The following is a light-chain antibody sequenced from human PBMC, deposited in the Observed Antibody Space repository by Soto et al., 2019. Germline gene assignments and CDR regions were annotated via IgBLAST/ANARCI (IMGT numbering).Light chain of an antibody. Sequence: EIALTQFAATLSLSPEERATLSCRARQSISSYLAWYQQKPDQAPRLLIYDASNRATGIPARFSGSGSGTDFTLTISSLEPEDFAVYYCHQRSTWPFTFGPGTKVDIK. CDR3: HQRSTWPFT. J-gene: IGKJ3*01. CDR2: DAS. V-gene: IGKV3-11*01. CDR1: QSISSY.